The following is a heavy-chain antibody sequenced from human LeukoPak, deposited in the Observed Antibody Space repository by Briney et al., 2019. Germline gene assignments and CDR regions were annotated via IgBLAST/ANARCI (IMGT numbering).Heavy chain of an antibody. V-gene: IGHV4-30-2*01. Sequence: SETLSLTCTVSGGSISSGGYYWSWIRQPPGKGLEWIGYIYHSGSTYYNPSLKSRVTISVDRSKNQFSLKLSSVTAADTAVYYCARVRYYGSGTTRGIYYYYGMDVWGQGTTVTVSS. J-gene: IGHJ6*02. CDR3: ARVRYYGSGTTRGIYYYYGMDV. CDR2: IYHSGST. D-gene: IGHD3-10*01. CDR1: GGSISSGGYY.